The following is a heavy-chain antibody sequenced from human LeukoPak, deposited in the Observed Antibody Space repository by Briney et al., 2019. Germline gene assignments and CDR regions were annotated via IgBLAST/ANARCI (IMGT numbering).Heavy chain of an antibody. V-gene: IGHV4-39*07. J-gene: IGHJ5*02. CDR1: GGSISSSSFY. Sequence: SETLSLTCTVSGGSISSSSFYWGWIRQPPGKGLEWIGSIYYSGSTNYNPSLKSRVTISVDTSKNQFSLKLSSVTAADTAVYYCARVEGYCSGGSCYDWFDPWGQGTLVTVSS. CDR3: ARVEGYCSGGSCYDWFDP. CDR2: IYYSGST. D-gene: IGHD2-15*01.